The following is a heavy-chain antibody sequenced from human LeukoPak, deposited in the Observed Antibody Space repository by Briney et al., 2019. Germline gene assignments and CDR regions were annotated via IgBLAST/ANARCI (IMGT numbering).Heavy chain of an antibody. J-gene: IGHJ4*02. CDR3: ARGGPTYYYDSSGYPLDY. Sequence: SETLSLTCTVSGGSSSSSSYYWGWIRQPPGKGLEWIGSLYYSGSTYYNPSLKSRVTMSVDTSKNQFSLKMNSATAADTAVYFCARGGPTYYYDSSGYPLDYWGQGTLVTVSS. V-gene: IGHV4-39*07. CDR1: GGSSSSSSYY. CDR2: LYYSGST. D-gene: IGHD3-22*01.